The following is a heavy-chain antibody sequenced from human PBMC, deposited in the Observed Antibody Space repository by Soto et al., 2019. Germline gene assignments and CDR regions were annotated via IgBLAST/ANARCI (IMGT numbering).Heavy chain of an antibody. Sequence: QVQLVQSGAEVRKPGASVKVSCKASGYTFSNYGLSWVRQAPGQGLEWMGWISDYNGNTHYAQKFQGRLIMTTDTSTGAADVELRSLTSDDTGVYFWAREGYYSGSGTYSPPRYYGMDVWGQGTTVTVSS. V-gene: IGHV1-18*01. CDR2: ISDYNGNT. J-gene: IGHJ6*02. CDR1: GYTFSNYG. CDR3: AREGYYSGSGTYSPPRYYGMDV. D-gene: IGHD3-10*01.